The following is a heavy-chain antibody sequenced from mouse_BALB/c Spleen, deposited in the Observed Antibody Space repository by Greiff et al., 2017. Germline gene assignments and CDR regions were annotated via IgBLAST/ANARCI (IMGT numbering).Heavy chain of an antibody. J-gene: IGHJ4*01. CDR3: ARGLGGYAMDY. CDR2: IRNKANGYTT. D-gene: IGHD4-1*01. Sequence: EVQVVESGGGLVQPGGSLRLSCATSGFTFTDYYMSWVRQPPGKALEWLGFIRNKANGYTTEYSASVKGRFTISRDNSQSILYLQMNTLRAEDSATYYCARGLGGYAMDYWGQGTSVTVSS. V-gene: IGHV7-3*02. CDR1: GFTFTDYY.